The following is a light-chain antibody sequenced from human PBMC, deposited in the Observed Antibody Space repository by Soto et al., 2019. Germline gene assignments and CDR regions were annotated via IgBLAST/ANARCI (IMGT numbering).Light chain of an antibody. CDR1: QSISYW. V-gene: IGKV1-5*01. Sequence: DIQMTQSPSTLSASVGDRVTITCRASQSISYWLAWYQQKPGTAPKLLIFDASTLESGVPSRFSGSGSGTEFTLTISSLQPDDFATYYCQQYNTYSRTFGQGTKVEI. CDR3: QQYNTYSRT. J-gene: IGKJ1*01. CDR2: DAS.